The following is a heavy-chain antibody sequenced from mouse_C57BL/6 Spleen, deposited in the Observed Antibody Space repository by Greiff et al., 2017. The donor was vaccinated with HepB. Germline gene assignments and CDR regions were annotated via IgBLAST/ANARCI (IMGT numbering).Heavy chain of an antibody. D-gene: IGHD3-2*02. CDR1: GYAFSSSW. Sequence: QVQLQQSGPELVKPGASVKISCKASGYAFSSSWMNWVKQRPGKGLEWIGRIYPGDGDTNYNGKFKGKATLTADKSSSTAYMQLSSLTSEDSAVYFCSTAQATRFAYWGQGTLVTVSA. CDR3: STAQATRFAY. V-gene: IGHV1-82*01. J-gene: IGHJ3*01. CDR2: IYPGDGDT.